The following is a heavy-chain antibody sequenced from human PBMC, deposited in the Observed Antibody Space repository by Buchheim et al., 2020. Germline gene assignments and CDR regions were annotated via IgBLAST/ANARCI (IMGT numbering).Heavy chain of an antibody. CDR1: GGSISSGGYS. J-gene: IGHJ6*02. CDR3: ASSNMITFGGVTHMDV. CDR2: IYHSGST. V-gene: IGHV4-30-2*01. Sequence: QLQLQESGSGLVKPSQTLSLTCAVSGGSISSGGYSWSWIRQPPGKGLEWIGYIYHSGSTYYNPSLKSRVTISVDRSKNQFSLKLSSVTAADTAVYYCASSNMITFGGVTHMDVWDQGTT. D-gene: IGHD3-16*01.